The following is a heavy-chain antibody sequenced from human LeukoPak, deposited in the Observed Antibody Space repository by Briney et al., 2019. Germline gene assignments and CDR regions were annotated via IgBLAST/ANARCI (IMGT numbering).Heavy chain of an antibody. CDR3: ARLVGGATVTIDY. CDR1: GGSFSGYY. J-gene: IGHJ4*02. V-gene: IGHV4-34*01. D-gene: IGHD4-17*01. CDR2: INHSGST. Sequence: SETLSLTCAVYGGSFSGYYWSWIRQPPGKGREWIGEINHSGSTNYNPSLKSRVTISVDTSKNQFSLKLSSVTAADTAVYYCARLVGGATVTIDYWGQGVLVTVSS.